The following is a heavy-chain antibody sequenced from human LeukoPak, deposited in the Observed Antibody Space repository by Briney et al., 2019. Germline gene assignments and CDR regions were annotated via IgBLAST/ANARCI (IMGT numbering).Heavy chain of an antibody. CDR3: VRGDWDSSWPYFDF. CDR2: IYTSGNT. J-gene: IGHJ4*02. CDR1: GGSISSYQ. V-gene: IGHV4-4*07. Sequence: NPSETLSLTCTVSGGSISSYQWSWIRQPAGKGLERIGRIYTSGNTNYNPSLKSRVTMSVDTSKNQFSLKLNSVTAADTAVYYCVRGDWDSSWPYFDFWGQGTLVTVSS. D-gene: IGHD6-13*01.